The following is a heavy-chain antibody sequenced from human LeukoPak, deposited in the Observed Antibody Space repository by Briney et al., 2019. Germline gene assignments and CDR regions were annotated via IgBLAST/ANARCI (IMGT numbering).Heavy chain of an antibody. V-gene: IGHV1-69*05. CDR2: IIPMFGTA. CDR1: GGTFSNYA. CDR3: ARGNFDSSGWYFDY. D-gene: IGHD3-22*01. J-gene: IGHJ4*02. Sequence: SVKVSCKASGGTFSNYAITWVRQAPGQGLEWMGRIIPMFGTANYAQRFQGRVTITTDVSTSTAYMELSSLRSEDTAVYYCARGNFDSSGWYFDYWGQGTLVTVSS.